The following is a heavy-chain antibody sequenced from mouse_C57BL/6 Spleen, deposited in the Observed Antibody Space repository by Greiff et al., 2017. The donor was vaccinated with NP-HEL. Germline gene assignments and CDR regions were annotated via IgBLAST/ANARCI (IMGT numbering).Heavy chain of an antibody. CDR2: LDPENGDT. Sequence: VQLKESGAELVRPGASVKLSCTASGFNIKDDYMHWVKQRPEQGLEWIGWLDPENGDTEYASKFQGKATITADTSSNTAYLQLSSLTSEDTAVYYCTTRGGDYWGQGTTLTVSS. J-gene: IGHJ2*01. CDR1: GFNIKDDY. V-gene: IGHV14-4*01. CDR3: TTRGGDY.